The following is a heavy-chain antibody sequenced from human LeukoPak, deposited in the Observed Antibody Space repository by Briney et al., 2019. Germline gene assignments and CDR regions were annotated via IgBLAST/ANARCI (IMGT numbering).Heavy chain of an antibody. V-gene: IGHV3-23*01. J-gene: IGHJ4*02. CDR3: ARGIAVAGTPFDY. CDR1: GFTFSSYA. CDR2: FSGSGGTT. Sequence: GGSLRLSCAASGFTFSSYAMNWVRQAPGRGLEWVSGFSGSGGTTYYADSVKGRFTISRDNSKNTLYLQMNSLRAEDTAVYYCARGIAVAGTPFDYWGQGTLVTVSS. D-gene: IGHD6-19*01.